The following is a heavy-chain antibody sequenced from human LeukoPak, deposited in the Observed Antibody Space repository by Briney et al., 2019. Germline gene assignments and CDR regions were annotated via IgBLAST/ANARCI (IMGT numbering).Heavy chain of an antibody. Sequence: GGSLRLSCAASGFTFSSYGMHWVRQAPGKGLEWVAVIWYDGSNKYYADSVKGRFTISRDNSKNTLYLQMNSLRAEDTAVYYCARERYSSGWSYYYYGMDVWGQGTRSPSP. J-gene: IGHJ6*02. D-gene: IGHD6-19*01. V-gene: IGHV3-33*01. CDR3: ARERYSSGWSYYYYGMDV. CDR1: GFTFSSYG. CDR2: IWYDGSNK.